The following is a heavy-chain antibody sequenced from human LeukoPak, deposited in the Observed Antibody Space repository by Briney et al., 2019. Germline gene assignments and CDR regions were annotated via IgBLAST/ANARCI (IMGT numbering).Heavy chain of an antibody. CDR3: ARISRAGSGWYELDY. Sequence: ASVKVSCKASGHTFTSYDINWVRQATGQGLEWMGWMNPNSGNTGYAQKFQGRVTMTRNTSISTAYMELRSLKSEDTAVYYCARISRAGSGWYELDYWGQGTLVTVSS. CDR1: GHTFTSYD. CDR2: MNPNSGNT. D-gene: IGHD6-19*01. V-gene: IGHV1-8*01. J-gene: IGHJ4*02.